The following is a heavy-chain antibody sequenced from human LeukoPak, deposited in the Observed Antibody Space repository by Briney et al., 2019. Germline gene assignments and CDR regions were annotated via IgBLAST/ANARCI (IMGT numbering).Heavy chain of an antibody. D-gene: IGHD3-22*01. V-gene: IGHV3-73*01. CDR1: GFTFSGSA. J-gene: IGHJ4*02. CDR3: TITYYYDSSGRYYFDY. Sequence: GGSLRLSCAASGFTFSGSAMHWVRQASGKGLEWVGRIRSKANSYATAYAASVKGRFTISRDDSKNTAYLQMNSLKTEDTAVYYCTITYYYDSSGRYYFDYWGQGTLVTVSS. CDR2: IRSKANSYAT.